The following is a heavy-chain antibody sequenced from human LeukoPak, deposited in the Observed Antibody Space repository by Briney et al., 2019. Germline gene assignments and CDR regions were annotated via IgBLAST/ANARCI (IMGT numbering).Heavy chain of an antibody. CDR1: GYTFISYG. CDR2: ISAYNGNT. D-gene: IGHD6-13*01. V-gene: IGHV1-18*01. Sequence: ASVKVSCKASGYTFISYGISWVRQAPGQGLEWMGWISAYNGNTNYAQKVQGRVTMTTDTSTSTGYMELRSLRSDDTAVYYCARGGRKLPSSNWYGDFDYWGQGTLVTVSS. J-gene: IGHJ4*02. CDR3: ARGGRKLPSSNWYGDFDY.